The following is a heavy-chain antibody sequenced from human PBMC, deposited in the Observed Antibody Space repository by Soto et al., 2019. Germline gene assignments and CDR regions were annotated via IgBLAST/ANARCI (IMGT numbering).Heavy chain of an antibody. CDR1: GFTFSNAW. D-gene: IGHD3-10*01. V-gene: IGHV3-15*07. CDR3: AREGVVFGDC. Sequence: GGSLRLSCAASGFTFSNAWINWVRQAPGKGLEWVGRIKSKTDGGTTDYAEPVKGRFAISRDDSNNMVYLQMNSLKIEDTAVYYCAREGVVFGDCFGQGTLVTVFS. CDR2: IKSKTDGGTT. J-gene: IGHJ4*02.